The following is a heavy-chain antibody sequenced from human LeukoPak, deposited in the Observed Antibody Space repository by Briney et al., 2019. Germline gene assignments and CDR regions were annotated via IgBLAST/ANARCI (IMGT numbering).Heavy chain of an antibody. D-gene: IGHD3-22*01. Sequence: ATVKVSCKASGYTFTSYGISWVRQAPGQGLEWMGWISAYNGNTNYAQKLQGRVTMTTDTSTSTAYMELRSLRSDDTAVYYCARGNYDSSGYYGGDYWGQGTLVTVSS. CDR2: ISAYNGNT. CDR3: ARGNYDSSGYYGGDY. V-gene: IGHV1-18*01. CDR1: GYTFTSYG. J-gene: IGHJ4*02.